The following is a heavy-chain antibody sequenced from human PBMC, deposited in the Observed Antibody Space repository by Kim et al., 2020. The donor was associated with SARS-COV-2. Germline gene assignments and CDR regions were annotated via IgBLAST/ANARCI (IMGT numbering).Heavy chain of an antibody. CDR3: ARGYSGSYHPLFPDFDY. CDR1: GYTFTSYA. CDR2: INAGNGNT. J-gene: IGHJ4*02. D-gene: IGHD1-26*01. Sequence: ASVKVSCKASGYTFTSYAMHWVRQAPGQRLEWMGWINAGNGNTKYSQKFQGRVTITRDTSASTAYMELSSLRSEDTAVYYCARGYSGSYHPLFPDFDYWGPGTLVTVSS. V-gene: IGHV1-3*01.